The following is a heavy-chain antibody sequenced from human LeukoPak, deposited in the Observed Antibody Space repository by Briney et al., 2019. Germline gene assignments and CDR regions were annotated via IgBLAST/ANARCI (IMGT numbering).Heavy chain of an antibody. CDR2: IFYSGSP. CDR1: GGSISSGYHY. J-gene: IGHJ5*02. D-gene: IGHD4-17*01. CDR3: ARIMRTVTTGGWFDT. V-gene: IGHV4-30-4*01. Sequence: SQTLSLTCTVSGGSISSGYHYWSWIRQPPGKGLEFIGYIFYSGSPYYHPSLKSRVTISVDTSKNQFSLKLNSVTAADTSVYYCARIMRTVTTGGWFDTWGQGTLVPVSS.